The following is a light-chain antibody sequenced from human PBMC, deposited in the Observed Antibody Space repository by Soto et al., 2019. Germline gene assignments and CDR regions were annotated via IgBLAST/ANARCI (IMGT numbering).Light chain of an antibody. CDR3: QQYGSSPPP. Sequence: EIVLTQSPGTLSLSPGERATLSCRASQSVSSSYLAWYQQKPGQAPRLLIYGASSRATGNPDRFSGSGSGTDFTLTISRLEPEEFAVYYCQQYGSSPPPFGGGTKVEIK. CDR2: GAS. CDR1: QSVSSSY. V-gene: IGKV3-20*01. J-gene: IGKJ4*01.